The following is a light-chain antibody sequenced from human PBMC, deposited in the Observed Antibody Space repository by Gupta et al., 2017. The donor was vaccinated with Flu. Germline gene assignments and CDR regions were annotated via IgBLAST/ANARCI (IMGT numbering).Light chain of an antibody. CDR3: MKGAHLYT. V-gene: IGKV2-30*01. Sequence: HVNLGQPAFISCRSRQSLVYSDGKTSLNWFQKRPGQSQRRLIYKVTNRDSGVPDRFSGSGSGNDFTLKISRVEAEDVGVYYCMKGAHLYTFGQGTRLEIK. CDR2: KVT. J-gene: IGKJ2*01. CDR1: QSLVYSDGKTS.